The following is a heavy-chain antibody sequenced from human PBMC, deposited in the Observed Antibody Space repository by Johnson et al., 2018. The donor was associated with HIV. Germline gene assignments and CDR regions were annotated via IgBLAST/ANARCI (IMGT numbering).Heavy chain of an antibody. V-gene: IGHV3-30*04. J-gene: IGHJ3*02. D-gene: IGHD2-8*01. CDR3: ARDNIVLMVGGAFDI. CDR1: GFTFSSYA. CDR2: ISYDGSNK. Sequence: QVQLVESGGGVVQPGRSLRLSCAASGFTFSSYAMHWVRQAPGKGLAWVAVISYDGSNKYYADSVKGRFTISRDNSKNTLYLQMNSLRAEDTAVYYCARDNIVLMVGGAFDIWGQGTMVTVSS.